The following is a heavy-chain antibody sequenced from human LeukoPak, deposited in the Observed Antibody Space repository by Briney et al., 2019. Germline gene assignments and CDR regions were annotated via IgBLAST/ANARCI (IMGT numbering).Heavy chain of an antibody. D-gene: IGHD1-7*01. Sequence: GGSLRLSCAASGITFSGYSMNWVRQAPGKGLEWVSYISSSGGTMHYADSVKGRFTVSRDNAKNSLYLQMNSLRVEDTAVYFCAREHGNYLKHWGQGTLVTVSS. CDR1: GITFSGYS. CDR2: ISSSGGTM. CDR3: AREHGNYLKH. V-gene: IGHV3-48*01. J-gene: IGHJ4*02.